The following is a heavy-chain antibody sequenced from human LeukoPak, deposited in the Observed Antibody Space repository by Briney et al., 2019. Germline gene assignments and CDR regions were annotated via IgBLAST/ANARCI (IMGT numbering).Heavy chain of an antibody. CDR1: GGTFSSYA. V-gene: IGHV1-69*06. CDR2: IIPIFGTA. Sequence: EASVKVSCKASGGTFSSYAISWVRQAPGQGLEWMGGIIPIFGTADYAQKFQGRVTITADKSTSTAYMELSSLRSEDTAVYYCARDPRDGYNGFDYWGQGTLVTVSS. D-gene: IGHD5-24*01. CDR3: ARDPRDGYNGFDY. J-gene: IGHJ4*02.